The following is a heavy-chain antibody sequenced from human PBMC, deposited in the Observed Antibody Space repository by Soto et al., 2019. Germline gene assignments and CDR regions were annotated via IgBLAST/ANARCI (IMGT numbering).Heavy chain of an antibody. J-gene: IGHJ6*03. CDR1: GYTFASYG. Sequence: GASVKVSCKASGYTFASYGISWVRQAPGQGLEWLGWISVNNGNTNYAQKVQGRVTMTTDTSTRTAYMELRSLRSDDTAVYYCAREYCSGVGCYYYYMDVWGKGTTVTVS. D-gene: IGHD2-15*01. V-gene: IGHV1-18*01. CDR3: AREYCSGVGCYYYYMDV. CDR2: ISVNNGNT.